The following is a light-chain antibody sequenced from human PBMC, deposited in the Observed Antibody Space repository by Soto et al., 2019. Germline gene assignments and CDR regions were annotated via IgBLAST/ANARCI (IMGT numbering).Light chain of an antibody. CDR3: ISYTNINTSACV. CDR2: EVT. V-gene: IGLV2-14*01. CDR1: SGDIGSYNR. Sequence: QSVLTQPASVSGSPGQSITISCTGTSGDIGSYNRVSWYQQHPGKAPKLIIYEVTDRPSGVSNRFSGSKSGNTASLTISGLQADYEAEYYCISYTNINTSACVFGTGTKVTVL. J-gene: IGLJ1*01.